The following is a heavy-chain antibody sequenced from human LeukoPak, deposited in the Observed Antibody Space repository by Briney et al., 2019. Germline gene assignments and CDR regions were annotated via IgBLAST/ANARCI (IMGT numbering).Heavy chain of an antibody. V-gene: IGHV3-48*02. D-gene: IGHD2-15*01. CDR3: ARPRYCSGGSCYLSD. Sequence: PGGSLRPSCAASGFSFITHSMNWVRQPPGKGLEWISYISSSSSSIYYADSVKGRFTISRDNAKNLLYLQMNSLRDEDTAVYYCARPRYCSGGSCYLSDWGQGTLVTVST. CDR1: GFSFITHS. J-gene: IGHJ4*02. CDR2: ISSSSSSI.